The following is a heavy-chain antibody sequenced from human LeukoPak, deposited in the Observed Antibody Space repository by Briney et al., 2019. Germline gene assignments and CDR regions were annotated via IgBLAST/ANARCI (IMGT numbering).Heavy chain of an antibody. CDR3: ARTDTAMGYFDY. V-gene: IGHV4-59*01. J-gene: IGHJ4*02. CDR1: GGSISNYY. CDR2: IYYSGST. Sequence: PSETLSLTCTVSGGSISNYYWSWIRQPPGKGLEWIGYIYYSGSTNYNPSLKSRVTISVDTSKNQFSLKLSSVTAADTAVYYCARTDTAMGYFDYWGQGTLVTVSS. D-gene: IGHD5-18*01.